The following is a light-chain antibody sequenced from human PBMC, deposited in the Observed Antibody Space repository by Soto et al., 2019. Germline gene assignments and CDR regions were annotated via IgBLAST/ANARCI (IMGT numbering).Light chain of an antibody. CDR2: GAS. CDR3: LHHPDSPWT. Sequence: AIQMTQSPSSLSASVGDTVTITCRTSQGIRNDLGWYQQKPERAPKLLIFGASSLQSGVPTRFSGSGSGTAFTLTISSPQPEEFAPYYCLHHPDSPWTFGQGTKVEIK. CDR1: QGIRND. V-gene: IGKV1-6*02. J-gene: IGKJ1*01.